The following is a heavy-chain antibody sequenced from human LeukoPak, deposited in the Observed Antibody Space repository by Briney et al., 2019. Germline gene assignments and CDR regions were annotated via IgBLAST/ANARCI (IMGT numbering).Heavy chain of an antibody. CDR2: ISYDGGNK. CDR3: AKVPRQNGWFPLSDY. Sequence: QTGGSLRLSCAASGFTFSSYAMHWVRQAPAKGLDWVAVISYDGGNKYYAESVKGRFTISRDNSKNTLYLQMNSLRAEDTAVYYCAKVPRQNGWFPLSDYWGQGALVTVAS. D-gene: IGHD6-19*01. V-gene: IGHV3-30*18. J-gene: IGHJ4*02. CDR1: GFTFSSYA.